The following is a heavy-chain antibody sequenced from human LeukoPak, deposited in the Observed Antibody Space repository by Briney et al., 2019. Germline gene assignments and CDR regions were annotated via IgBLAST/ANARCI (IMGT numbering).Heavy chain of an antibody. CDR3: ARDLGSSWYTPFDY. CDR2: ISSSSSYI. J-gene: IGHJ4*02. V-gene: IGHV3-21*01. Sequence: GGSLRLSCAASGFTFNSYSMNWVRQAPGKGLEWVSSISSSSSYIYYADSVKGRFTISRDNAKNSVYLQMNSLRAEDTAVYYCARDLGSSWYTPFDYWGQGTLVTVSS. CDR1: GFTFNSYS. D-gene: IGHD6-13*01.